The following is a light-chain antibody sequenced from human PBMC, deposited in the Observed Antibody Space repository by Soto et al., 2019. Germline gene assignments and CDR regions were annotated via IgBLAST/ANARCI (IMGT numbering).Light chain of an antibody. CDR1: QSVSSSY. V-gene: IGKV3-20*01. Sequence: EIVLTQSPGTLSLSPGERATLSCRANQSVSSSYLAWYQQKPGQAPRLLIYGASSRATGIPDSFRGSGSGTDFTLTISRLEPEDFAVYYCHQYGSSPGTFGQGTRLEMK. J-gene: IGKJ5*01. CDR3: HQYGSSPGT. CDR2: GAS.